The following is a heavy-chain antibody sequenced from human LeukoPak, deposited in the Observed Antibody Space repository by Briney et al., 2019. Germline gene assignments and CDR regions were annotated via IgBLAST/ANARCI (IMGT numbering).Heavy chain of an antibody. V-gene: IGHV4-59*01. CDR1: GGSINNYF. CDR2: IHNSGSS. J-gene: IGHJ3*02. D-gene: IGHD3-22*01. Sequence: SETLSLTCTVPGGSINNYFWSWIREPPGKGLEWIGYIHNSGSSNYNPSLKSRATFAVDTSENQLSLRLNSVTAADTAVYYCASLGGYYESRNSSQLETFDIWGQGTMVTVSS. CDR3: ASLGGYYESRNSSQLETFDI.